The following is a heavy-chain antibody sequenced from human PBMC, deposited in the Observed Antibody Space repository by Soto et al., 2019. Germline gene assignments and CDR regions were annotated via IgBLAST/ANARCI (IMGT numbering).Heavy chain of an antibody. CDR2: ISSSSSYI. V-gene: IGHV3-21*01. Sequence: PGGSLRLSCAASGFTFSSYSMNWVRQAPGKGLEWVSSISSSSSYIYYADSVKGRFTISRDNAKNSLYLQMNSLRAEDTAVYYCARDLTVAGTTNHAFDIWGQGTMVTVSS. CDR1: GFTFSSYS. J-gene: IGHJ3*02. CDR3: ARDLTVAGTTNHAFDI. D-gene: IGHD6-19*01.